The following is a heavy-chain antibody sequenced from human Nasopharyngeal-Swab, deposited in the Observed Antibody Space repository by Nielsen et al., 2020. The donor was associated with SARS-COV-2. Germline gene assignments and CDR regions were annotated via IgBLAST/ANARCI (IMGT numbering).Heavy chain of an antibody. D-gene: IGHD3-3*01. CDR3: ARSYVLRFLEWSRYYYYYYMDV. CDR2: IYHSGST. J-gene: IGHJ6*03. V-gene: IGHV4-4*02. CDR1: GGSISSSNW. Sequence: LRRTLSLTCAVSGGSISSSNWWSWVRQPPGKGLEWIGEIYHSGSTNYNPSLKSRVTISVDKSKNQFSLKLSSVTAADTAVYYCARSYVLRFLEWSRYYYYYYMDVWGKGTTVTVSS.